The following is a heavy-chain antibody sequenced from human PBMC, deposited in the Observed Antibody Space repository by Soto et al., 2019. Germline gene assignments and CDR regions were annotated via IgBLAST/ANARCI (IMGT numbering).Heavy chain of an antibody. Sequence: SETLSLTCTVSGGSISSGGYYWSWIRQHPGKGLEWIGYIYYSGSTYYNPSLKSRVTISVDTSKNQFSLKLSSVTAADTAVYYCARESAVYDSSASAPFDYWGQGTLVTVS. CDR1: GGSISSGGYY. CDR3: ARESAVYDSSASAPFDY. CDR2: IYYSGST. V-gene: IGHV4-31*03. D-gene: IGHD3-22*01. J-gene: IGHJ4*02.